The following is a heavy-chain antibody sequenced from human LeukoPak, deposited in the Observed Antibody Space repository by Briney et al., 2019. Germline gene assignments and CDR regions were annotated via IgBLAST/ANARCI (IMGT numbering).Heavy chain of an antibody. CDR1: XXXSAX. J-gene: IGHJ4*02. CDR3: ARETSFRYYDIWSGWDY. V-gene: IGHV6-1*01. CDR2: TFYRSKWYN. D-gene: IGHD3-3*01. Sequence: XXXSAXWNWIRQSPSRGLEWLGRTFYRSKWYNDYAVSVKSRITINPDTSKNQVSLQLNSVTPEDTAVYYCARETSFRYYDIWSGWDYWGQGTLVTVSS.